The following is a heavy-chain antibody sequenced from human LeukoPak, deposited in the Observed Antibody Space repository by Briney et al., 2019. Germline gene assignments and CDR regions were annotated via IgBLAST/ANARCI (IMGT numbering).Heavy chain of an antibody. J-gene: IGHJ5*02. CDR1: GFTFSSYG. D-gene: IGHD3-10*01. CDR2: IRYDGSNK. Sequence: PGGSLRLSCAASGFTFSSYGMHWVRQAPGKGLEWVAFIRYDGSNKYYADSVKGRFTISRDNSKNTLYLQMNSLRAEDTAVYYCAAMVRGVIRNWFDPWGQGTRVTVSS. CDR3: AAMVRGVIRNWFDP. V-gene: IGHV3-30*02.